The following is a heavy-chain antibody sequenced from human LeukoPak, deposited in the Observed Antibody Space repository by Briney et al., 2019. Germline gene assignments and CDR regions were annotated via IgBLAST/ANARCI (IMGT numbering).Heavy chain of an antibody. CDR2: ISAYNGNT. CDR3: ARVGPPRKEIAVAGTDWFDP. J-gene: IGHJ5*02. D-gene: IGHD6-19*01. V-gene: IGHV1-18*01. Sequence: ASVKVSCKASGYTFTSYGISWVRQAPGQGLEWMGWISAYNGNTNYAQKLQGRVTMTTDTSTSTAYMELRSLRSDDTAVYYCARVGPPRKEIAVAGTDWFDPWGQGTLVTVSS. CDR1: GYTFTSYG.